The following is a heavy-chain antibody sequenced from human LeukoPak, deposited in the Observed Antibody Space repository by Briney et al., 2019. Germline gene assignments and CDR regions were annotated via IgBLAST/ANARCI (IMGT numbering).Heavy chain of an antibody. CDR3: ARDTMDTAMDDAFDI. D-gene: IGHD5-18*01. V-gene: IGHV1-18*04. Sequence: ASVKVSCKASGYTYTSYGISGVRQAPGQGLEGMGWISAYNGNTNYAQKLQGGLTMTTDTSTSPAYMELRSLRSDDTAVYYCARDTMDTAMDDAFDIWGQGTMVTVSS. CDR1: GYTYTSYG. J-gene: IGHJ3*02. CDR2: ISAYNGNT.